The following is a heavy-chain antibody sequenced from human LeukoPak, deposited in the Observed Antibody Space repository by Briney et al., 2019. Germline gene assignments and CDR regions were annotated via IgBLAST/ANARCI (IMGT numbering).Heavy chain of an antibody. Sequence: AGGSLRLSCAASGFTFSSYWMHWVRQAPGKGLVWVSRINSDGSSTSYADSVKGRLTISRDNAKNTLYLQMNSLRAEDTAVYYCAKELYGGYAEIDYWGQGTLVTVSS. V-gene: IGHV3-74*01. CDR2: INSDGSST. D-gene: IGHD5-12*01. J-gene: IGHJ4*02. CDR1: GFTFSSYW. CDR3: AKELYGGYAEIDY.